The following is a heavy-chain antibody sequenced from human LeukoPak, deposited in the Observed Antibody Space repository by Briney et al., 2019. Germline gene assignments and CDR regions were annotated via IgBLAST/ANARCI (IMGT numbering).Heavy chain of an antibody. CDR2: ISAYNGNT. J-gene: IGHJ4*02. Sequence: ASVKVSCKASGYTFTSYGISWVRQAPGQGLEWMGWISAYNGNTNYAQKLQGRVTMTTDTSTSTAYVELRSLRSDDTAVYYCARDSEGREDYYDSSGYYLIDYWGQGTLVTVSS. D-gene: IGHD3-22*01. CDR3: ARDSEGREDYYDSSGYYLIDY. CDR1: GYTFTSYG. V-gene: IGHV1-18*01.